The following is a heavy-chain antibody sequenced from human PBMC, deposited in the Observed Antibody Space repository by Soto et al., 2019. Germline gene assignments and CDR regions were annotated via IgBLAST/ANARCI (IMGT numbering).Heavy chain of an antibody. D-gene: IGHD3-10*01. CDR2: ITTAGDT. Sequence: GGSLRLSCAASGFTFSNYDMHWVRQVTGKGLEWVSGITTAGDTYYPGSVKGRFTISREKAKNSLYLQMNSLKASDTAMYYCAGGGVRGVITRTRDYYGMDVWGQGTTVTVSS. CDR3: AGGGVRGVITRTRDYYGMDV. CDR1: GFTFSNYD. J-gene: IGHJ6*02. V-gene: IGHV3-13*01.